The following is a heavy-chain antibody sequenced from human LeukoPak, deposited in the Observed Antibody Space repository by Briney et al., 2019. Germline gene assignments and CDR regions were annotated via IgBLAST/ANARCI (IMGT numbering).Heavy chain of an antibody. D-gene: IGHD6-19*01. V-gene: IGHV4-39*01. CDR1: GGSFSSGTFY. CDR2: IHFSGGT. CDR3: ARTGGRLARSPFDY. J-gene: IGHJ4*02. Sequence: SETLSLTCTFSGGSFSSGTFYWAWIRQPPGKGLEWIGSIHFSGGTYYNPSLKSRVTISVDTSKNQFSLKVTSVTAADTAVYYCARTGGRLARSPFDYWGQGTLVTVSS.